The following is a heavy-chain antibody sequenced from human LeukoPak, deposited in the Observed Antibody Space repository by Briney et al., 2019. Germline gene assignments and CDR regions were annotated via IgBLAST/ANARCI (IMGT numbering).Heavy chain of an antibody. V-gene: IGHV1-8*01. CDR2: MNPNSGNT. J-gene: IGHJ5*02. D-gene: IGHD6-13*01. CDR3: ARSRPRSSWSNYFDP. CDR1: GYTFTNYD. Sequence: GASVKVSCKASGYTFTNYDINWVRQATGQGLEWMGWMNPNSGNTGYAQRFQGRVTMTRNTSISTAYMELSSLRSEDTAVYYCARSRPRSSWSNYFDPWGQGTLVTVSS.